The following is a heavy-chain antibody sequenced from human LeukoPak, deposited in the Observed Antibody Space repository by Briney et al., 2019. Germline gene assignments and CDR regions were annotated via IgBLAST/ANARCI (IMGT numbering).Heavy chain of an antibody. V-gene: IGHV4-34*01. D-gene: IGHD3-16*02. Sequence: SETLSLTCAVYGASFSGYYWSWIRQPPGKGLEWIGEINHSGSTNYNPSLKSRVTISVDTSKNQFSLKLSSVTAADTAVYYCARAEIKLYNQRRYYFDYWGQGTLVTVSS. CDR3: ARAEIKLYNQRRYYFDY. CDR2: INHSGST. J-gene: IGHJ4*02. CDR1: GASFSGYY.